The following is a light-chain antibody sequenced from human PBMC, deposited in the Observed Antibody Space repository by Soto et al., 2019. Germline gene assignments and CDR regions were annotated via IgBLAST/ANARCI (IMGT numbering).Light chain of an antibody. Sequence: DIQMTQSPATLSASVGDRVTITCRASQSISDLLAWYQQKPGKAPKLLIYTVSNLESGVPFRFSGSGSGTEFALTMSRAQHGDCATYCCPQFHRYPWSFGQGTKVAIK. J-gene: IGKJ1*01. CDR2: TVS. CDR1: QSISDL. CDR3: PQFHRYPWS. V-gene: IGKV1-5*03.